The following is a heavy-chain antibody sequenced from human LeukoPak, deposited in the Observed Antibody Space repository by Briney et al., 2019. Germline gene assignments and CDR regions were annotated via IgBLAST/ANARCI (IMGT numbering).Heavy chain of an antibody. CDR3: ARVSLAAGTRGYYYYYYYMDV. D-gene: IGHD6-13*01. Sequence: SETLSLTCTVSGASISSGGYFWSWIRQPPGKGLEGIGYIYHTGNTYYNPSLESRVTMSVDKSKNQFSLSLASVTVADTAVYYCARVSLAAGTRGYYYYYYYMDVWGKGTTVTVSS. CDR1: GASISSGGYF. CDR2: IYHTGNT. J-gene: IGHJ6*03. V-gene: IGHV4-30-2*01.